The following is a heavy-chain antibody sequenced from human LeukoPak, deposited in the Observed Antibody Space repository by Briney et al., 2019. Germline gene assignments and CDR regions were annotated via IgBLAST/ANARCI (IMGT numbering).Heavy chain of an antibody. V-gene: IGHV4-34*01. CDR1: GGSFSGYY. CDR2: INHSGST. J-gene: IGHJ1*01. Sequence: NPSETLSLTCAVDGGSFSGYYWSWIRHPPGKGLEWIGEINHSGSTNYNPSLKSRVTISVDTSKNQFSLKLSSVTAADTAVYYCASQGTTRFQHWGQGTLVTVSS. CDR3: ASQGTTRFQH. D-gene: IGHD1-26*01.